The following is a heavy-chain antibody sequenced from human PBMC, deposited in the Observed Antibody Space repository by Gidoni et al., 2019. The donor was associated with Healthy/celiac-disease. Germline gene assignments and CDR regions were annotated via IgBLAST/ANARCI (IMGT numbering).Heavy chain of an antibody. CDR1: GYSFTSYW. CDR3: AITDIEGSSWPRLDY. Sequence: EVQLVQSGAEVTKPGESLKISCKGSGYSFTSYWIGWVRQMPGKGLEWMGIIYPGDSDTRYSPSFQGQVTISADKSISTAYLQWSSLKASDTAMYYCAITDIEGSSWPRLDYWGQGTLVTVSS. D-gene: IGHD6-13*01. V-gene: IGHV5-51*01. CDR2: IYPGDSDT. J-gene: IGHJ4*02.